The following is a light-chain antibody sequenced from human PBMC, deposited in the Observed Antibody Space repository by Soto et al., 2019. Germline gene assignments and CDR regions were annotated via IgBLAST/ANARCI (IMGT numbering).Light chain of an antibody. CDR1: QSLLHSNGYNY. Sequence: IVMTQSPLSLPVTPGEPASISCRANQSLLHSNGYNYLNWYVQKPGQSPQLLISLSSNRASGVPDRFSGGGSGTDFTLKVSTVEAEDVGLYYCMQALQIPPTFGQGTKVEIK. V-gene: IGKV2-28*01. CDR2: LSS. CDR3: MQALQIPPT. J-gene: IGKJ1*01.